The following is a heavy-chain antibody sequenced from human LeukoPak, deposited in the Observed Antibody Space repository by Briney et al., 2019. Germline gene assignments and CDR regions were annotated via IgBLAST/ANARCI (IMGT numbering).Heavy chain of an antibody. CDR3: ARDNSVGETAWWFDP. CDR1: GFTFRSYW. V-gene: IGHV3-74*01. CDR2: IKSDGSST. D-gene: IGHD1-26*01. Sequence: GGSLRLSCAASGFTFRSYWMHWVRLPPGKGLVWVSRIKSDGSSTSYADFVKGRFTISRDNAKNTLYLQMNSLRAEDTAVYYCARDNSVGETAWWFDPWGQGTLVTVSS. J-gene: IGHJ5*02.